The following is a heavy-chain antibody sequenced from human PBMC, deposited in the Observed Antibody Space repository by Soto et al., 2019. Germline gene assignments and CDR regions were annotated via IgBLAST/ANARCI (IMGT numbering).Heavy chain of an antibody. D-gene: IGHD3-10*01. Sequence: PGGSLRLSCADSGFTFSSYAVSWVRQAPRKGLEWVSAISGSGGSTYYADSVTCRSTISRENSKNTLYLQMKSLTAEDTAVYYCAKDRPFFGPLVYFAYWGQGTLVTVSS. CDR3: AKDRPFFGPLVYFAY. V-gene: IGHV3-23*01. CDR2: ISGSGGST. J-gene: IGHJ4*02. CDR1: GFTFSSYA.